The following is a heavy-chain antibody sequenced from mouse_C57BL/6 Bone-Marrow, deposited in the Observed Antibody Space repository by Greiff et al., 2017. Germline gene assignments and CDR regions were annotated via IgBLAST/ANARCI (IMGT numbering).Heavy chain of an antibody. CDR3: TIYYYGSKGYAMDY. CDR2: ISSGGDYI. V-gene: IGHV5-9-1*02. D-gene: IGHD1-1*01. CDR1: GFTFSSYA. Sequence: EVQLVESGEGLVKPGGSLKLSCAASGFTFSSYAMSWVRQTPEKRLEWVAYISSGGDYIYYADTVKGRFTISRDNARNTLYLQMSSLKSEDTAMYYCTIYYYGSKGYAMDYWGQGTSVTVSS. J-gene: IGHJ4*01.